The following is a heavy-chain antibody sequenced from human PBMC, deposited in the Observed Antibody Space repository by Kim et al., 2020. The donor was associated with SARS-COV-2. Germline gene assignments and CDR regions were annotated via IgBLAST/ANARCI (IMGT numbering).Heavy chain of an antibody. CDR3: AKDIAYGDYGGYFDY. CDR2: ISWDGGST. V-gene: IGHV3-43*01. D-gene: IGHD4-17*01. Sequence: GGSLRLSCAASGFTFDDYTMHWVRQAPGKGLEWVSLISWDGGSTYYADSVKGRFTISRDNSKNSLYLQMNSLRTEDTALYYCAKDIAYGDYGGYFDYWGQGTLVTVSS. CDR1: GFTFDDYT. J-gene: IGHJ4*02.